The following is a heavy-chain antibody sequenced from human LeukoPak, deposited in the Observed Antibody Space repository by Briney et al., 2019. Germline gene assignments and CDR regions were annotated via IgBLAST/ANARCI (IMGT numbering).Heavy chain of an antibody. J-gene: IGHJ5*02. CDR3: ARDDWFDP. CDR1: GFSVSDNY. CDR2: IYTGGTT. Sequence: PGGSLRLSCAASGFSVSDNYMSWVRQAPGKGLEWVPVIYTGGTTYYADSVKGRFTISRDNSKNTLYLQMNTLRAEDTAVYYCARDDWFDPWGQGTLVTVSS. V-gene: IGHV3-53*01.